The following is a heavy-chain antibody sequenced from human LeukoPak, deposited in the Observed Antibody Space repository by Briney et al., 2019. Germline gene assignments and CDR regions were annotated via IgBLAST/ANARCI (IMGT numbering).Heavy chain of an antibody. CDR1: GGSFSGYY. J-gene: IGHJ4*02. D-gene: IGHD6-13*01. CDR2: INHSGST. CDR3: AKVRAAAGTNFDY. V-gene: IGHV4-34*01. Sequence: PSETLSLTCAVYGGSFSGYYWSWIRQPPGKGLEWIGEINHSGSTNYNPSLKSRVTISVDTSKNQFSLKLSSVTAADTAVYYCAKVRAAAGTNFDYWGQGTLVTVSS.